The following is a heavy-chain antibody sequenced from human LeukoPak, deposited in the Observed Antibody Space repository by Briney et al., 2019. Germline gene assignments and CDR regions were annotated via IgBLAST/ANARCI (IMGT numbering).Heavy chain of an antibody. J-gene: IGHJ4*02. Sequence: ASVKVSCKASGGTLSSYAISWVRQAPGQGLEWMGGIIPIFGTANYAQKFQGRVTITADESTSTAYMELSSLRSEDTAVYYCARDCSSTSCRNFDYWGQGTLVTVSS. V-gene: IGHV1-69*13. CDR1: GGTLSSYA. CDR2: IIPIFGTA. D-gene: IGHD2-2*01. CDR3: ARDCSSTSCRNFDY.